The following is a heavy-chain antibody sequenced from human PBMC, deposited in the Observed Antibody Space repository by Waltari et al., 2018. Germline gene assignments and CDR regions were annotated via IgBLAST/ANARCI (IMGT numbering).Heavy chain of an antibody. CDR2: IDRSGST. CDR1: GYSISSGYY. Sequence: QVQLQESGPGLVKPSETLSLTCAVSGYSISSGYYWGWIRQPPGKGLEWIGSIDRSGSTYSNPSRKSRVTISVDTSKNQFSLKLSSVTAADTAVYYCATPGYCSGGSCYSLGEYFQHWGQGTLVTVSS. CDR3: ATPGYCSGGSCYSLGEYFQH. J-gene: IGHJ1*01. V-gene: IGHV4-38-2*01. D-gene: IGHD2-15*01.